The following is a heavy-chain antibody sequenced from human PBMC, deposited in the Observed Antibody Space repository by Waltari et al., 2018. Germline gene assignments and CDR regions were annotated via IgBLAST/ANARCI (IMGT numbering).Heavy chain of an antibody. CDR1: GYSISSGYY. Sequence: QVQLQESGPGLVKPSETLSLTCAVSGYSISSGYYWGWIRQPPGKGLEWIGSIYHSGSTYYIPSLKSRVTISVDTSKNQFSLKLSSVTAADTAVYYCARLGVSGYVYDHAFDIWGQGTMVTVSS. CDR3: ARLGVSGYVYDHAFDI. V-gene: IGHV4-38-2*01. J-gene: IGHJ3*02. CDR2: IYHSGST. D-gene: IGHD5-12*01.